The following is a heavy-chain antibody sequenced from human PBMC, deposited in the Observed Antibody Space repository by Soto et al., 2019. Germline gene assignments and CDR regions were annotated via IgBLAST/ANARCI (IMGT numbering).Heavy chain of an antibody. CDR3: ARGPSGDKVDY. CDR2: IYDGGTT. D-gene: IGHD7-27*01. Sequence: SETLSLTCPVSGSSISSAAYCWSWIRQSPDKGLEWIGHIYDGGTTYSSPSLKGRVTISADSSETQFSLKLNSVSAADTAVYYCARGPSGDKVDYWGQGIQVTSPQ. CDR1: GSSISSAAYC. J-gene: IGHJ4*02. V-gene: IGHV4-30-4*01.